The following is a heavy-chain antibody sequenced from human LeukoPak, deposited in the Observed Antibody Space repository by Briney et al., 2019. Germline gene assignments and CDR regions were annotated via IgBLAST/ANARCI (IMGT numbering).Heavy chain of an antibody. CDR1: GFTFDDYA. V-gene: IGHV3-9*01. CDR3: AKDTSLYYYDSSGYMDY. J-gene: IGHJ4*02. CDR2: ISWNSGSI. Sequence: GGSLRLSCAASGFTFDDYAMHWVRQAPGKGLEWVSGISWNSGSIGYADSVKGRFTISRDNAKNSLYLQMNSLRAEDTALYYCAKDTSLYYYDSSGYMDYWSQGTLVTVSS. D-gene: IGHD3-22*01.